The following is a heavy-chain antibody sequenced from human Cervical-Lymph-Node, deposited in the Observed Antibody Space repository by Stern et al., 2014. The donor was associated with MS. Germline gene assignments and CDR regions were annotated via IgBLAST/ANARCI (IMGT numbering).Heavy chain of an antibody. CDR3: ASRRDIVVVPAAAYYYYGMDV. Sequence: QMQLVQSGAEVKKPGSSVKVSCKASGGTFSSYAISWVRQAPGQGLEWIGGIIPIFGTANYAQKFQGRVTITADESTSTAYMELSSLRSEDTAVYYCASRRDIVVVPAAAYYYYGMDVWGQGTTVTVSS. CDR2: IIPIFGTA. D-gene: IGHD2-2*01. J-gene: IGHJ6*02. CDR1: GGTFSSYA. V-gene: IGHV1-69*01.